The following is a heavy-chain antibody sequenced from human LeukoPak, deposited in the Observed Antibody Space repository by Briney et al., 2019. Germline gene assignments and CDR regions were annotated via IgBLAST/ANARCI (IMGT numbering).Heavy chain of an antibody. CDR3: AKDQGYSSGWYGAQEFDP. D-gene: IGHD6-19*01. CDR1: GFTFNTYA. J-gene: IGHJ5*02. CDR2: ISGSGGTT. V-gene: IGHV3-23*01. Sequence: GGSLRLSCAASGFTFNTYAMSWVRQAPGKGLEWVSVISGSGGTTYYADSVKGRFTISRDNSKNTLYLQMNSLRAEDTAVYYCAKDQGYSSGWYGAQEFDPWGQGTLVTVSS.